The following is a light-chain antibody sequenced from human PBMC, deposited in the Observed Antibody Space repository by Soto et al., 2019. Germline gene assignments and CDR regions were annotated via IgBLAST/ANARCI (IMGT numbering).Light chain of an antibody. CDR1: QGISTY. J-gene: IGKJ2*01. CDR3: QQLNTFSYT. CDR2: AAS. V-gene: IGKV1-9*01. Sequence: DIQLTQSPSFLSASVGDRVTISCRASQGISTYLAWYQHKPGKGPKPLIYAASTLQRGVPSRFSGSGSGTEFTLTISSLQPEDFATYYCQQLNTFSYTFGQGTKLEIK.